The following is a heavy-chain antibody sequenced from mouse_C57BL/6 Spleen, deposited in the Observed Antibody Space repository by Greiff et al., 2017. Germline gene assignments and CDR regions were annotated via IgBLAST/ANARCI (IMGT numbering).Heavy chain of an antibody. Sequence: QVQLQQSGAELVKPGASVKISCKASGYAFSSYWMNWVKQRPGKGLEWIGQIYPGDGDTNYNGKFKGKATLTADKSSSTAYMQLSSLTSADSAVYFCARSETTVVPYYFDDWGQGTTLTVAS. J-gene: IGHJ2*01. CDR2: IYPGDGDT. V-gene: IGHV1-80*01. D-gene: IGHD1-1*01. CDR3: ARSETTVVPYYFDD. CDR1: GYAFSSYW.